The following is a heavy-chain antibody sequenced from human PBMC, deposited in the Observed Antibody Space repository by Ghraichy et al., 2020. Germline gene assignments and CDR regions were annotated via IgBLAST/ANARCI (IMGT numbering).Heavy chain of an antibody. CDR2: IYQSGTT. D-gene: IGHD3-22*01. V-gene: IGHV4-30-2*01. CDR1: GGSISSVGYS. Sequence: SETLSLTCAVSGGSISSVGYSWSWIRQPPGKGLEWVGYIYQSGTTYYNPPLKSRVTISVDRSKNQFSLTLNSVTAADTAVYYCARIKHDDSRGHCSPYFDSWGQGTLVTVSS. CDR3: ARIKHDDSRGHCSPYFDS. J-gene: IGHJ4*02.